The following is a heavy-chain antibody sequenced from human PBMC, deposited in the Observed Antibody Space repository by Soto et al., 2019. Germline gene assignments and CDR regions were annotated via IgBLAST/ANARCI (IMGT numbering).Heavy chain of an antibody. V-gene: IGHV3-23*01. CDR2: LSGTGANT. J-gene: IGHJ4*02. Sequence: GGSLRLSCAASGFTFSSYAMGWVRQAPGKGLEWVSSLSGTGANTYYADSVKGRFTISRDNSKNTVYLQMNSLRAEDTAVYYCAKDRSSGWKFDFWGQGTLVTVSS. CDR3: AKDRSSGWKFDF. CDR1: GFTFSSYA. D-gene: IGHD6-19*01.